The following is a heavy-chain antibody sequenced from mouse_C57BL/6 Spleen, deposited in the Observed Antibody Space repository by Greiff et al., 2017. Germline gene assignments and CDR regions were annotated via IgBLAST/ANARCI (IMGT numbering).Heavy chain of an antibody. Sequence: VQLQQSGAELVRPGTSVKVSCKASGYAFTNYLIEWVKQRPGQGLEWIGVINPGSGGTNYNEKFKGKATLTADKSSSTAYMQLSSLTSEDSAVYFCARSEIRLPLAYWGQGTLVTVSA. V-gene: IGHV1-54*01. CDR2: INPGSGGT. CDR1: GYAFTNYL. CDR3: ARSEIRLPLAY. J-gene: IGHJ3*01. D-gene: IGHD3-2*02.